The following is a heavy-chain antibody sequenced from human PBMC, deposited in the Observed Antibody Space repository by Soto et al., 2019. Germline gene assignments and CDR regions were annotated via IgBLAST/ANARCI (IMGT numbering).Heavy chain of an antibody. CDR1: GGSFSGYY. V-gene: IGHV4-34*01. CDR2: INHSGST. D-gene: IGHD3-9*01. CDR3: ARLYYDILTGPYYFDY. J-gene: IGHJ4*02. Sequence: PSETLSLTCAVYGGSFSGYYWSWIRQPPGKGLEWIGEINHSGSTNYNPSLKSRVTISVDTSKNKFSLKLSSVTAADTAVYYCARLYYDILTGPYYFDYWGQGTLVTVSS.